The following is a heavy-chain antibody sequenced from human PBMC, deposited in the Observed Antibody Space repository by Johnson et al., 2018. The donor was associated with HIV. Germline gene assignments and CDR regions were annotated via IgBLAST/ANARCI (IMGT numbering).Heavy chain of an antibody. CDR2: INWNGGST. J-gene: IGHJ3*02. Sequence: VQLVESGGGMVQPGRSLRLSCAASGFTFSSYGMHWVRQAPGKGLEWVSGINWNGGSTGYADSVKGRFTISRDNAKNSLYLQMNSLRAEDTALYYCARERSSSRKAFDIWGQGTMVTVSS. CDR3: ARERSSSRKAFDI. CDR1: GFTFSSYG. D-gene: IGHD6-13*01. V-gene: IGHV3-20*04.